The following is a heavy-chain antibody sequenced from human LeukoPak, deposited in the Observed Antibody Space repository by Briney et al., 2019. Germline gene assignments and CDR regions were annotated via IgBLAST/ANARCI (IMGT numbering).Heavy chain of an antibody. Sequence: PGESLRLSCAASGFTFRIYAMSWVRQAPGKGLEWVSAISGSDASTFYADSVMGRFTISRDNSMNTLYLQMNNVRAEDAAIYFCARRGSEWNSYFSPMDVWGQGTTVTVSS. V-gene: IGHV3-23*01. J-gene: IGHJ6*02. CDR1: GFTFRIYA. D-gene: IGHD1-7*01. CDR2: ISGSDAST. CDR3: ARRGSEWNSYFSPMDV.